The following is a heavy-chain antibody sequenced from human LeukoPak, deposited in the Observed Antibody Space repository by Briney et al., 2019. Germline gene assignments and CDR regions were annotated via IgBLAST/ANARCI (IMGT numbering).Heavy chain of an antibody. CDR3: ASFYRNYDFWSGYSAAEYFQH. D-gene: IGHD3-3*01. CDR2: IYHSGST. CDR1: GGSISSGGYS. V-gene: IGHV4-30-2*01. Sequence: SETLSLTCAVSGGSISSGGYSWSWIRQPPGKGLEWIGYIYHSGSTCYNPSLKSRVTISVDRSKNQFSLKLSSVTAADTAVYYCASFYRNYDFWSGYSAAEYFQHWGQGTLVTVSS. J-gene: IGHJ1*01.